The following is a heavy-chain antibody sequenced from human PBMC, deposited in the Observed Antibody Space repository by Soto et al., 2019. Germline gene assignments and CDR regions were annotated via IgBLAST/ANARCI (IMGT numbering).Heavy chain of an antibody. J-gene: IGHJ6*03. CDR2: IYSGGST. CDR1: GLNISSHY. V-gene: IGHV3-66*01. CDR3: ARDLPDYYYYYMDV. Sequence: GGLKRHWNAASGLNISSHYMSRVRQATGKGLEWVSVIYSGGSTYYADSVKGRFTISRDNSKNTLYPQMNSLRAEDTAVYYCARDLPDYYYYYMDVWGKGTTVTVSS.